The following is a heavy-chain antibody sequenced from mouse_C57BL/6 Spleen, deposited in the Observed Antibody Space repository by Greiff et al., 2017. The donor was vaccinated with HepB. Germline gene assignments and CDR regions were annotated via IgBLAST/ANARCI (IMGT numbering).Heavy chain of an antibody. D-gene: IGHD2-4*01. Sequence: QVQLKQPGAELVKPGASVKMSCKASGYTFTSYWITWVKQRPGQGLEWIGDIYPGSGSTNYNEKFKSKATLTVDTSSSTAYMQLSSLTSEDSAVYYCARSGDDYPAWFAYWGQGTLVTVSA. V-gene: IGHV1-55*01. CDR2: IYPGSGST. CDR3: ARSGDDYPAWFAY. J-gene: IGHJ3*01. CDR1: GYTFTSYW.